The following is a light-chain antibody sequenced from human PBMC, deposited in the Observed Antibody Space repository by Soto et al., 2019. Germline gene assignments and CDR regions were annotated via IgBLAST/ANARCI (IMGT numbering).Light chain of an antibody. V-gene: IGLV2-14*01. CDR2: EVS. J-gene: IGLJ1*01. CDR1: SSDVGGYNY. CDR3: SSYTSSSLYV. Sequence: QSALTQPASVSGSPGQSITISCTRTSSDVGGYNYVSWYQQHPGKAPKLMIYEVSNRPSGVSNRFSGSKSGNTASLTISGLQAEDEADYYCSSYTSSSLYVFGTGTKRTVL.